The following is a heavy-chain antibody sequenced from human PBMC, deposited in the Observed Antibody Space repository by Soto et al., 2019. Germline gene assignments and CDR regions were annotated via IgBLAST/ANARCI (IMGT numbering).Heavy chain of an antibody. Sequence: SETLSLTCTVSGGSISSYYWSWIRQPPEKGLEWIGYIYYSGSTNYNPSLKSRVTISVDTSKNQFSLKLSSVTAADTAVYYCARGIRYYDILTGYPNFDYWGQGTLVTVSS. CDR3: ARGIRYYDILTGYPNFDY. V-gene: IGHV4-59*01. D-gene: IGHD3-9*01. CDR2: IYYSGST. CDR1: GGSISSYY. J-gene: IGHJ4*02.